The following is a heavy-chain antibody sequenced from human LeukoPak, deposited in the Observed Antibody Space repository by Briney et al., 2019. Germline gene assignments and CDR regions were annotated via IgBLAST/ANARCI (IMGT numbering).Heavy chain of an antibody. CDR1: GFTFSSYS. J-gene: IGHJ4*02. CDR2: ISWSSSTI. CDR3: AKDRRAYCSSTSCYPPTGFDY. V-gene: IGHV3-48*04. Sequence: GGALRLCCAASGFTFSSYSMNWVRQAPGKGLELVSYISWSSSTIYYADSVKGRFTISRDNAKNSLYLQMNSLRAEDTAVYYCAKDRRAYCSSTSCYPPTGFDYWGQGTLVTVSS. D-gene: IGHD2-2*01.